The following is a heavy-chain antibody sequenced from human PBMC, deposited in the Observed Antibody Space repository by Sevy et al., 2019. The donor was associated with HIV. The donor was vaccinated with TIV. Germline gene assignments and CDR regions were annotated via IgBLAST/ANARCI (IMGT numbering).Heavy chain of an antibody. D-gene: IGHD4-17*01. CDR1: GFTFNNYA. J-gene: IGHJ4*02. CDR2: ISDSGSST. V-gene: IGHV3-23*01. Sequence: GGFLRLSCAASGFTFNNYAMSWVRQAPGMGLEWVSAISDSGSSTYYSDSVRGRFTISKYNSRNTLYLQMNSLRPEDTAAYYCAKDRGDYRFDYWGQGTLVTVSS. CDR3: AKDRGDYRFDY.